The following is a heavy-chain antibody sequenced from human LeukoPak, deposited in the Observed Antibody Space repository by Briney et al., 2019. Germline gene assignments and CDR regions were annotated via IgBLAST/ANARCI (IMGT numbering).Heavy chain of an antibody. V-gene: IGHV4-59*08. Sequence: PSGTLSLTCTVSGGSISSYYWSWIRQPPGKGLEWIGYIDYSGSTNYSPSLKSRVTISADTSKNQFSLKLTSLTAADTALYFCARHYSSDPFDYWGQGTLVTVSS. CDR1: GGSISSYY. J-gene: IGHJ4*02. CDR2: IDYSGST. CDR3: ARHYSSDPFDY. D-gene: IGHD2-21*01.